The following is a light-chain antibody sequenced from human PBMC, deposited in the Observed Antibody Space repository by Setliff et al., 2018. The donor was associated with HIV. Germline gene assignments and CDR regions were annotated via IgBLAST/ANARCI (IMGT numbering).Light chain of an antibody. CDR3: CSYTSSLTYV. CDR2: DVT. J-gene: IGLJ1*01. CDR1: SSDVGSYNF. Sequence: QSALAQPASVSGSPGQSITLSCTGTSSDVGSYNFVSWYQQHPGRAPKLMIYDVTKRPSRVSDRFSGSKSGNTASLTISGLQTEDEADYYCCSYTSSLTYVFGTGTKGTVL. V-gene: IGLV2-23*02.